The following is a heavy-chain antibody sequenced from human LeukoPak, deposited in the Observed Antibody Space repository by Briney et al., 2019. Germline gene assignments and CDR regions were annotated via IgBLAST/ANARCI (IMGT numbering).Heavy chain of an antibody. CDR1: GFTFSSYG. J-gene: IGHJ4*02. V-gene: IGHV3-33*06. CDR2: IWYDGSNK. Sequence: GSLRLSCAASGFTFSSYGMHWVRQAPGKGLEWVAVIWYDGSNKYYADSVKGRFTISRDNSKNTLYLQMNSLRAEDTAVYYCAKDASPAGLDYWGQGTLVTVSS. CDR3: AKDASPAGLDY.